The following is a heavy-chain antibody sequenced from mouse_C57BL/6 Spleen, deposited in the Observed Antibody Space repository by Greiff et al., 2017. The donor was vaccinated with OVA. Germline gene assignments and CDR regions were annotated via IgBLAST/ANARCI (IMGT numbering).Heavy chain of an antibody. CDR3: ARATVVARGSWFAY. D-gene: IGHD1-1*01. V-gene: IGHV1-55*01. CDR2: IYTGSGST. CDR1: GYTFTSYW. Sequence: QVQLKESGAELVKPGASVKMSCKASGYTFTSYWITWVKQRPGQGLEWIGDIYTGSGSTNYNEKFKSKATLTGDTSSSTAYMQLSSLTSEDSAVYYGARATVVARGSWFAYWGQGTLVTVSA. J-gene: IGHJ3*01.